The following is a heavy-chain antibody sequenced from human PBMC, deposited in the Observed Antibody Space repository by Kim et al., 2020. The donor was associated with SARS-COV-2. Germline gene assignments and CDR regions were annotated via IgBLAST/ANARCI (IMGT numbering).Heavy chain of an antibody. CDR1: GYTFTSYG. CDR3: ARGLVVVPAAKYYYYGMDV. CDR2: ISAYNGNT. J-gene: IGHJ6*02. Sequence: ASVKVSCKAXGYTFTSYGISWVRQAPGQGLEWMGWISAYNGNTNYAQKLQGRVNMTTDTSTSTAYMELRSLRSDDTAVYYCARGLVVVPAAKYYYYGMDVWGQGTTVTVSS. D-gene: IGHD2-2*01. V-gene: IGHV1-18*04.